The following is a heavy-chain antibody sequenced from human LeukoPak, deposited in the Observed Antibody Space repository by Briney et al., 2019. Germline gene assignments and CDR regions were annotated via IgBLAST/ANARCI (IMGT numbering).Heavy chain of an antibody. CDR3: ARGKRETYYYDSSGYYFDY. CDR1: GFTVSSNY. Sequence: GGSLRLSCAASGFTVSSNYMSWVRQAPGKGLEWVSVIYSGGSTYYADSVKGRFTISRHNSKNTLYLQMNSLRAEDTAVYYCARGKRETYYYDSSGYYFDYWGQGTLVTVSS. V-gene: IGHV3-53*04. CDR2: IYSGGST. J-gene: IGHJ4*02. D-gene: IGHD3-22*01.